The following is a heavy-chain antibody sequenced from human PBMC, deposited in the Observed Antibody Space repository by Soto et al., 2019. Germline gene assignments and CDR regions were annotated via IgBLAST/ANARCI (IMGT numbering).Heavy chain of an antibody. CDR2: IYAGGST. D-gene: IGHD7-27*01. J-gene: IGHJ6*03. CDR3: AADLGPLYMDV. Sequence: EVQLVESGGGLVQPGGSLRLSCAASGITVSSHYISWVRQAPGKGLEWVSIIYAGGSTYYADSVKGRFTISRDSSKNTVYFQMISLRAEDTAVYYWAADLGPLYMDVWGKGTTVTVSS. CDR1: GITVSSHY. V-gene: IGHV3-66*01.